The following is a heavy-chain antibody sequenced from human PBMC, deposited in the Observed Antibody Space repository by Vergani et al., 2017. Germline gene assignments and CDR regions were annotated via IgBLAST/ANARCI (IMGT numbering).Heavy chain of an antibody. D-gene: IGHD6-6*01. CDR2: IIPIFGTA. V-gene: IGHV1-69*01. CDR1: GGTFSSYA. CDR3: ARAPLYSSSSSYYYYYYMGV. Sequence: QVQLVQSGAEVKKPGSSVKVSCKASGGTFSSYAISWVRQAPGQGLEWMGGIIPIFGTANYAQKFQGRVTITADESTSTAYMELSSLRSEDTAVYYCARAPLYSSSSSYYYYYYMGVWGKGTTVTVSS. J-gene: IGHJ6*03.